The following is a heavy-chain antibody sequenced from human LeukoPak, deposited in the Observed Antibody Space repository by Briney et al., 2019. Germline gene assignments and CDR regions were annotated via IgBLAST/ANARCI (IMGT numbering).Heavy chain of an antibody. CDR1: GFTFSSYA. CDR3: AIEYSSGWYHYFDY. Sequence: GGSLRLSCAASGFTFSSYAMSWVRQAPGKGPEWVSAISGSGGSTYYADSVKGRFTISRDNSKNTLYLQMNSLRAEDTAVYYCAIEYSSGWYHYFDYWGQGTLVTVSS. CDR2: ISGSGGST. V-gene: IGHV3-23*01. J-gene: IGHJ4*02. D-gene: IGHD6-19*01.